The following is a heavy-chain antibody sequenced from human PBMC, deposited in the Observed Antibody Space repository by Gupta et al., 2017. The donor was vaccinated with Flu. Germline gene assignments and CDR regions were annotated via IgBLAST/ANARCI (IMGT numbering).Heavy chain of an antibody. CDR3: AKDFALGSSAWWGGEY. V-gene: IGHV3-30*18. Sequence: VQLVESGGGVVPPGTSLRLSCTAYGFTFSSFAMPWGRQTPGKGLEWVAVMSFDGSNKYYADSVKGRFTISRDNSKSTLYLQMNSLRPEDTALYYCAKDFALGSSAWWGGEYWGQGTLVTVSS. CDR2: MSFDGSNK. D-gene: IGHD6-13*01. CDR1: GFTFSSFA. J-gene: IGHJ4*02.